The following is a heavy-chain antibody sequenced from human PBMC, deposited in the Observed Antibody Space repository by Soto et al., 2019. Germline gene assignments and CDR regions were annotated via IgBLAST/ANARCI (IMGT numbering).Heavy chain of an antibody. CDR3: AKVRSDYSNRYYYYGMDV. D-gene: IGHD4-4*01. CDR1: GFTFSSYA. Sequence: GGSLRLSCAASGFTFSSYAMSWVRQAPGKGLEWVSAISGSGGSTYYADSVKGRFTISRDNSKNTLYLQMNSLRSEDTAVYYCAKVRSDYSNRYYYYGMDVWGQRTTVTVSS. V-gene: IGHV3-23*01. J-gene: IGHJ6*02. CDR2: ISGSGGST.